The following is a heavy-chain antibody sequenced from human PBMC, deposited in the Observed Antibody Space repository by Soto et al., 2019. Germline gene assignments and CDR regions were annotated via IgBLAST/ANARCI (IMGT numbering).Heavy chain of an antibody. CDR3: ARDREYYCDSSGNYYYHYGLDV. CDR1: GYTFTDYG. CDR2: ISGYNGNT. J-gene: IGHJ6*02. V-gene: IGHV1-18*04. Sequence: QVQLVESGAEVKKPGASVKVSCKASGYTFTDYGISWVRQAPGQGLEWMGWISGYNGNTKYAQKFQGRVTMTTDTPTNTADMELRSLRSDDTAVYYCARDREYYCDSSGNYYYHYGLDVWGQGTTVTVS. D-gene: IGHD3-22*01.